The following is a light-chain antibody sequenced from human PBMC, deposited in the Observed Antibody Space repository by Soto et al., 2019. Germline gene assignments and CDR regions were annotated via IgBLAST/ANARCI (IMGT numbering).Light chain of an antibody. Sequence: EIVLTQSPATLSLSPGERATLSCRASQSVRSSLAWFQQKPGQAPRLLIYDASNRATGIPARFSGSGSGTDFTLTISSLEPEDFEVYYCQHRRDWPLTFGPGTKVDIK. J-gene: IGKJ3*01. CDR2: DAS. CDR1: QSVRSS. V-gene: IGKV3-11*01. CDR3: QHRRDWPLT.